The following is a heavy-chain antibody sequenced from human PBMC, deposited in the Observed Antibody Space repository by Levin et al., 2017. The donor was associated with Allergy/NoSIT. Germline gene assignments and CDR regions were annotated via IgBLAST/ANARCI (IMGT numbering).Heavy chain of an antibody. CDR2: IYTSGST. CDR1: GGSISSGSYY. Sequence: SQTLSLTCTVSGGSISSGSYYWSWIRQPAGKGLEWIGRIYTSGSTNYNPSLKSRVTISVDTSKNQFSLKLSSVTAADTAVYYCARDSRRLTNWFDPWGQGTLVTVSS. V-gene: IGHV4-61*02. J-gene: IGHJ5*02. CDR3: ARDSRRLTNWFDP.